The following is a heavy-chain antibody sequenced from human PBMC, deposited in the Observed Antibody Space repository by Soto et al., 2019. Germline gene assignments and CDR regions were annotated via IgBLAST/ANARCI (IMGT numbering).Heavy chain of an antibody. CDR1: GFTFSSYA. V-gene: IGHV3-23*01. Sequence: QAGGSLRLSCAASGFTFSSYAMSWVRQAPGKGLEWVSAISGSGGSTYYADSVKGRFTISRDNSKNTLYLQMNSLRAEDTAVYYCAKDLIDSGSSWYSYYYYYGMDVWGQGTTVTVSS. CDR3: AKDLIDSGSSWYSYYYYYGMDV. D-gene: IGHD6-13*01. CDR2: ISGSGGST. J-gene: IGHJ6*02.